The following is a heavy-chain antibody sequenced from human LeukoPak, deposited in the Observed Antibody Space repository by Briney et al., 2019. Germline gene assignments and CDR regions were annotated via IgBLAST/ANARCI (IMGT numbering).Heavy chain of an antibody. D-gene: IGHD2-15*01. J-gene: IGHJ4*02. CDR1: GFTFSSYE. Sequence: GGSLRLSCAASGFTFSSYEMNWVRQAPGKGLEWVSYISSSGSTIYYADSVKGRFTISRDNAKNSLYLQMNSLRAEDAAVYYCARVLARCSGGSCYSGLYYFDYWGQGTLVTVSS. V-gene: IGHV3-48*03. CDR2: ISSSGSTI. CDR3: ARVLARCSGGSCYSGLYYFDY.